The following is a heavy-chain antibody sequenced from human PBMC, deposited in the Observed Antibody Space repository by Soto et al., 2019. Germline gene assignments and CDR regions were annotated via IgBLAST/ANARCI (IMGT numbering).Heavy chain of an antibody. CDR2: ISAYNGNT. J-gene: IGHJ4*02. CDR3: ARDPITIFGVVIIGPPFDY. CDR1: GYTFTSYG. D-gene: IGHD3-3*01. Sequence: ASVKVSCKASGYTFTSYGISWVRQAPGQGLEWMGWISAYNGNTNYAQKLQGRVTMTTDTSTSTAYMELRSLRSDDTAVYYCARDPITIFGVVIIGPPFDYRGQGTLVTGSS. V-gene: IGHV1-18*01.